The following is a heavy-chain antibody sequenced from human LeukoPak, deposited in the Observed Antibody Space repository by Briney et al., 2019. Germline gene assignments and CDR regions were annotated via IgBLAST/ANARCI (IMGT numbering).Heavy chain of an antibody. J-gene: IGHJ6*03. V-gene: IGHV4-61*02. CDR2: IYTSGST. D-gene: IGHD3/OR15-3a*01. CDR3: AREGVDWSHYYYMDV. CDR1: GGSISSGSYY. Sequence: PSETLSLTCTVSGGSISSGSYYWSWIRQPAGKGLEWIGRIYTSGSTNYNPSLKSRVTISVDTSKNQFSLKLSSVTAADTAVYYCAREGVDWSHYYYMDVWGKGTTVTVSS.